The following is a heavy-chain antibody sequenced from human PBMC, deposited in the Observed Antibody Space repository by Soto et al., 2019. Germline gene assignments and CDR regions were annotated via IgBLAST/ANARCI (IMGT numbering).Heavy chain of an antibody. CDR3: ARVFYYYGSGIRGYYYMDV. Sequence: SETLSLTCTVSGGSISSYYWSWIRQPPGKGLEWIGYIYYSGSTNYNPSLKSRVTISVDTSKNQFSLKLSSVTAADTAVYYCARVFYYYGSGIRGYYYMDVWGKGTTVTVSS. V-gene: IGHV4-59*01. J-gene: IGHJ6*03. CDR1: GGSISSYY. D-gene: IGHD3-10*01. CDR2: IYYSGST.